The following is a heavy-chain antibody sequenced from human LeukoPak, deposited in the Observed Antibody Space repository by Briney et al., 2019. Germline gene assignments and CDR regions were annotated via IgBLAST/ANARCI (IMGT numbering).Heavy chain of an antibody. CDR2: INPNSGGT. D-gene: IGHD2-2*01. CDR3: ARELVVPAAMVYYMDV. Sequence: RASVKVSCKASGYTFTGYYMHWVRQAPGQGLEWMGWINPNSGGTNYAQKFQGRVTMTRDTSISTAYMELSRLRSDDTAVYYCARELVVPAAMVYYMDVWGKGTTVTVSS. CDR1: GYTFTGYY. V-gene: IGHV1-2*02. J-gene: IGHJ6*03.